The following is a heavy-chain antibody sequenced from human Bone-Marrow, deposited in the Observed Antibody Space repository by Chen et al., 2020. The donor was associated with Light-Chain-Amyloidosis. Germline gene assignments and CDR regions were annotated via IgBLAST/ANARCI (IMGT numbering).Heavy chain of an antibody. CDR1: GYHFPNYW. CDR2: IYPDDSDA. V-gene: IGHV5-51*01. CDR3: ARRRDGYNFDY. D-gene: IGHD5-12*01. Sequence: EVLLEQSGPDVKKPGESLKIPCKGSGYHFPNYWIGWVRQMPGKGLEWMGVIYPDDSDARYSPSFEGQVTISADKSITTAYLQWRSLKASDTAMYYCARRRDGYNFDYWGQGTLVTVSS. J-gene: IGHJ4*02.